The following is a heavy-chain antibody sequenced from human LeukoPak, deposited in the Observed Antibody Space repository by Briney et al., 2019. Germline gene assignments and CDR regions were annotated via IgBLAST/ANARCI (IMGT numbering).Heavy chain of an antibody. Sequence: SVNVSCKASGYTFTSYGISWLRQAPGQGLEGMGWISAYNGNTNYAQKLQGRVTMTTDTSTSTAYMELRSLRSDDTAVYYCAREPDYGDYVFDYWGQGTLVTVSS. CDR3: AREPDYGDYVFDY. V-gene: IGHV1-18*01. CDR2: ISAYNGNT. J-gene: IGHJ4*02. CDR1: GYTFTSYG. D-gene: IGHD4-17*01.